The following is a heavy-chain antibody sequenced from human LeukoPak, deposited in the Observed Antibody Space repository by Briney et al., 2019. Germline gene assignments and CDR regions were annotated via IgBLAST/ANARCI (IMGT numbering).Heavy chain of an antibody. CDR3: AREVLGTMVRGVIDY. CDR1: GFTFSRIW. J-gene: IGHJ4*02. CDR2: IKEDGSEK. Sequence: GGSLRLSCAASGFTFSRIWMSWVRQAPGKGLEWVANIKEDGSEKNYVDSVKGRFTISRDNAKNSLYLQMNSLRAEDTALYYCAREVLGTMVRGVIDYWGQGTLVTVSS. V-gene: IGHV3-7*01. D-gene: IGHD3-10*01.